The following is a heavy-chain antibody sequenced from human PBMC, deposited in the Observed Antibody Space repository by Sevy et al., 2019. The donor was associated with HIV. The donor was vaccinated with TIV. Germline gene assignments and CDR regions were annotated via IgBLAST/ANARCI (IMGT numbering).Heavy chain of an antibody. J-gene: IGHJ6*02. V-gene: IGHV3-48*02. CDR3: ARLRGSEYYYYGMDV. Sequence: GGSLRLSCAASGFTFSSYSMNWVRQAPGKGLEWVSYISSSSSTIYYADSVKGRFTISRDNAKNSLYLQMSSLRDADTAVYYCARLRGSEYYYYGMDVWGQGTTVTVSS. CDR1: GFTFSSYS. D-gene: IGHD6-19*01. CDR2: ISSSSSTI.